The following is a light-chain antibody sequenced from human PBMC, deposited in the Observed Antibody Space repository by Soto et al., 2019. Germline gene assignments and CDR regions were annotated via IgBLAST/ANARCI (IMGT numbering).Light chain of an antibody. CDR2: GNN. CDR1: SSNIGSGYD. J-gene: IGLJ2*01. Sequence: QPVLTQPPSVSGAPGPRVTISCTGSSSNIGSGYDVPWYQQLPGTAPKLLIYGNNNRPSGVPDRFSGSKSGTSASLAITGLQAEDEADYYCQSYDSSLSGSGVFGGGTKVTVL. V-gene: IGLV1-40*01. CDR3: QSYDSSLSGSGV.